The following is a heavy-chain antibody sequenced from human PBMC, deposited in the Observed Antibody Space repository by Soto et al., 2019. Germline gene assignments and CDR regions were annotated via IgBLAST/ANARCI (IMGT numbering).Heavy chain of an antibody. V-gene: IGHV1-69*06. D-gene: IGHD3-3*01. CDR1: GGTFSSYA. CDR2: IIPIFGTA. CDR3: ASGGITIFGVVREYYYYGMDV. J-gene: IGHJ6*02. Sequence: QVQLVQSGAEVKKPGSSVKVSCKASGGTFSSYAISWVRQAPGQGLEWMGGIIPIFGTANYAQKFQGRVTITADKSTSTAYMELSSLRSEDTAVYYCASGGITIFGVVREYYYYGMDVWGLGTTVTVSS.